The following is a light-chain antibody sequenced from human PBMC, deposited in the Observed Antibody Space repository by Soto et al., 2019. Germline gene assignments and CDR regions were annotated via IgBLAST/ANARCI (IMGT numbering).Light chain of an antibody. CDR3: CSYAGSSTWV. CDR1: SSDVGSYNL. V-gene: IGLV2-23*01. J-gene: IGLJ3*02. CDR2: ERS. Sequence: QSALTQPACVSGSPGQSITISCTGTSSDVGSYNLVSWYQQHPGKAPKLMIYERSKRPSGVSNRFSGSKSGNTASLTISGLQAEDEADSYCCSYAGSSTWVFGGGTKLTVL.